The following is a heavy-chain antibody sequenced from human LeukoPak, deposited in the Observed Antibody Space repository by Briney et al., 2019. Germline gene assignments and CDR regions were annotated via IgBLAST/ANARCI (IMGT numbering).Heavy chain of an antibody. J-gene: IGHJ6*03. D-gene: IGHD4-17*01. CDR3: ARDRYGDYLLRYYYYMDV. CDR2: ISGSGGST. V-gene: IGHV3-23*01. CDR1: GFTFSSYA. Sequence: GSLRLSCAASGFTFSSYAMSWVRQAPGKGLEWVSGISGSGGSTYYADPVKGRFTISRDKSKDTLFLQMNSLRAEDTAVYYCARDRYGDYLLRYYYYMDVWGKGTTVTVSS.